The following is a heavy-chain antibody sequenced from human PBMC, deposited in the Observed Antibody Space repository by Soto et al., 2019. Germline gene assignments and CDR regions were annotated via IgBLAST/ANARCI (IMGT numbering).Heavy chain of an antibody. CDR3: ARDMDTAMVTGAFDI. CDR2: INPNSGGT. J-gene: IGHJ3*02. CDR1: GYTFTGYY. V-gene: IGHV1-2*02. D-gene: IGHD5-18*01. Sequence: GASVKVSCKASGYTFTGYYMHWVRQAPGQGLEWMGWINPNSGGTNYAQKFQGRVTMTRDTSISTAYMELSRLRSDDTAVYYCARDMDTAMVTGAFDIWGQGPMVTV.